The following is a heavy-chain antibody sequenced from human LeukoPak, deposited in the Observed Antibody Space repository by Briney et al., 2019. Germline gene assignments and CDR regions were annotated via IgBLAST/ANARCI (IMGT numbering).Heavy chain of an antibody. CDR1: GYTFTSYG. J-gene: IGHJ4*02. CDR2: INPNSGGT. V-gene: IGHV1-2*02. CDR3: ARGGCSSTSCYIDY. Sequence: ASVKVSCKASGYTFTSYGISWVRQAPGQGLEWMGWINPNSGGTNYAQKFQGRVTMTRDTSISTAYMELSRLRSDDTAVYYCARGGCSSTSCYIDYWGQGILVTVSS. D-gene: IGHD2-2*02.